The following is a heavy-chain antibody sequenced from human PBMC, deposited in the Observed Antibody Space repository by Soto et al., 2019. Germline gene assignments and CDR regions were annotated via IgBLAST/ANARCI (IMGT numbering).Heavy chain of an antibody. D-gene: IGHD3-16*02. J-gene: IGHJ4*02. CDR1: GFTFSSYW. CDR2: IKQDGSEK. Sequence: PGGSLRLSCAASGFTFSSYWMSWVRQAPGKGLEWVANIKQDGSEKYYVDSVKGRFTISRDNAKNSLYLQMNSLRAEDTAVYYCARGQGIWGSYRYLILDYWGQGTLVTVSS. V-gene: IGHV3-7*01. CDR3: ARGQGIWGSYRYLILDY.